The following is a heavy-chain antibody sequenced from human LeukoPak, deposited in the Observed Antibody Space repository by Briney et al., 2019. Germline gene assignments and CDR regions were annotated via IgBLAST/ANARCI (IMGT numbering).Heavy chain of an antibody. CDR1: GFTFSSYW. J-gene: IGHJ6*02. CDR3: ARDRGWYDFWSGYPFGYYYYYGMDV. D-gene: IGHD3-3*01. Sequence: PGGSLRVSCAASGFTFSSYWMSWVRQAPGEGLEWVANIKQDGGEKYYVQSVKGRFTISTDKATNSLYLQMNSLRAEDTAVYYCARDRGWYDFWSGYPFGYYYYYGMDVWGQGTTVTVSS. V-gene: IGHV3-7*01. CDR2: IKQDGGEK.